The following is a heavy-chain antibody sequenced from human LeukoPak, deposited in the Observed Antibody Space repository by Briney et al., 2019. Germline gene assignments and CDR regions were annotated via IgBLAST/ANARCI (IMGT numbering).Heavy chain of an antibody. D-gene: IGHD6-19*01. J-gene: IGHJ4*02. CDR1: GFTFSSYA. CDR2: ISGSGGST. CDR3: ARDQTVAGD. Sequence: GGSLRLSCAASGFTFSSYAMSWVRQAPGKGLEWVSAISGSGGSTYYADSVKGRFIISRDNSKNTVYLQMNSLRAEDTAVYYCARDQTVAGDWGQGTLVTVSS. V-gene: IGHV3-23*01.